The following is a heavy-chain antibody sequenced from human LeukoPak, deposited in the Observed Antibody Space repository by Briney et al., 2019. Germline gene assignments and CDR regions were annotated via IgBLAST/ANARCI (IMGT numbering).Heavy chain of an antibody. V-gene: IGHV3-7*01. CDR3: ASDSYYYDSSGYYYDRGFDY. CDR1: GFTFSSYR. J-gene: IGHJ4*02. CDR2: INQDGSEK. Sequence: GGSLRLSCAASGFTFSSYRMSWVRQAPGKGLEWVANINQDGSEKDYVDSVKGRFTISRDNAKNSLYLQMNSLRAEDTAVYYCASDSYYYDSSGYYYDRGFDYWGQGTLVTVSS. D-gene: IGHD3-22*01.